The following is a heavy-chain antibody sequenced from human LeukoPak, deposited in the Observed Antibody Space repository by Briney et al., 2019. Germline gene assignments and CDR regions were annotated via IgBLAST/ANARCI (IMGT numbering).Heavy chain of an antibody. CDR1: GYTFTSYG. CDR3: ARDWGHYGSGSYWFDP. CDR2: ISAYNGNT. J-gene: IGHJ5*02. Sequence: ASVTVSCMASGYTFTSYGISWVRQAPGQPLEWMGWISAYNGNTNYAQKLQGRVTMTTDTSTSTDYMELRSLRSDDTAVYYCARDWGHYGSGSYWFDPWGQGTLVTVSS. V-gene: IGHV1-18*01. D-gene: IGHD3-10*01.